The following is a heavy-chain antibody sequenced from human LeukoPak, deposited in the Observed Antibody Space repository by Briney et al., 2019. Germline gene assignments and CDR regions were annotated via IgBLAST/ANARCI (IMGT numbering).Heavy chain of an antibody. CDR2: IKEDGSEK. J-gene: IGHJ6*03. CDR1: GFTLPTYW. Sequence: PGGSLRLTCAASGFTLPTYWMSWVREAPGKGLEWVANIKEDGSEKHYVDSVKGRFTIPGDNPKESIYLQMNSLRAEDTTVYYCARLGRSFFYDSSGAHYYYYMDVWGKGNPYIVAS. D-gene: IGHD3-22*01. V-gene: IGHV3-7*01. CDR3: ARLGRSFFYDSSGAHYYYYMDV.